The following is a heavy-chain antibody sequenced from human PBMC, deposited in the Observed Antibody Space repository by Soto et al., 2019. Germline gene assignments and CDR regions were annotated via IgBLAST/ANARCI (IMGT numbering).Heavy chain of an antibody. CDR3: ARDVSYSLLMNV. CDR2: ISSSSSYI. CDR1: GLTFSSYS. Sequence: PGGSLRLSCAASGLTFSSYSMNWVRQAPGKGLEWVSSISSSSSYIYYADSVKGRFTISRDNAKNSLYLQMNSLRAEDTAVYYCARDVSYSLLMNVWGKGTTVTVSS. D-gene: IGHD6-13*01. V-gene: IGHV3-21*01. J-gene: IGHJ6*03.